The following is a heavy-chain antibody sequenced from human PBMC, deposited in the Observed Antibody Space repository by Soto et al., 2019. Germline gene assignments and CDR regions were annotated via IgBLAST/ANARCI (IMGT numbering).Heavy chain of an antibody. J-gene: IGHJ6*02. CDR1: GGTFSSYA. CDR3: ARGGRGRVFGVVIIPPDYYYGMDV. Sequence: GASVKVSCKASGGTFSSYAISWVRQAPGQGLEWMGGIIPIFGTANYAQKFQGRVTITADESTSTAYMELSSLRSEDTAVYYCARGGRGRVFGVVIIPPDYYYGMDVWGQGTTVTVSS. CDR2: IIPIFGTA. D-gene: IGHD3-3*01. V-gene: IGHV1-69*13.